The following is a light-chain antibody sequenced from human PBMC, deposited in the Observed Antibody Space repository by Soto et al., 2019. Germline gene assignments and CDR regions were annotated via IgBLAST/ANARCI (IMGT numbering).Light chain of an antibody. CDR1: QGISSY. CDR3: QQLNSYPPAFT. V-gene: IGKV1-9*01. Sequence: DIQLTQSPSFLSASVGDRVTITCRASQGISSYLAWYQQGPGKAPKLLIYAASTLQSGVPSRFSGSGSGTEFTLTITSLQPEDFATYFCQQLNSYPPAFTFGPGTKVDIK. CDR2: AAS. J-gene: IGKJ3*01.